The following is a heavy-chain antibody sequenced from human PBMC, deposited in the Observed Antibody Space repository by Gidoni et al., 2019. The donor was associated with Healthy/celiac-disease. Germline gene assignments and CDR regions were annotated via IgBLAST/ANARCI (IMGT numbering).Heavy chain of an antibody. D-gene: IGHD4-17*01. J-gene: IGHJ3*02. CDR3: ARVTRGVYGDYSGYFDI. CDR2: IYYSGST. Sequence: QLQLQESGPGLVKPSETLSLTCTVSGGSISSSSYYWGWIRQPPGKGLEWIGSIYYSGSTYYNPSLKSRVTISVDTFKNQFSLKLSSVTAADTAVYYCARVTRGVYGDYSGYFDIWGQGTMVTVSS. V-gene: IGHV4-39*01. CDR1: GGSISSSSYY.